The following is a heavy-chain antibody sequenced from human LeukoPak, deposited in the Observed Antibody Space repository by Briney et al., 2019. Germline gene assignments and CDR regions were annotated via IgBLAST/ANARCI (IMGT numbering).Heavy chain of an antibody. CDR1: GFTFSSYG. J-gene: IGHJ4*02. Sequence: PGGSLRLSCAASGFTFSSYGMHWVRQAPGKGLEWVAVISYDGSNKYYADSVKGRFTISKDNSKNTLYLQMNSLRAEDTAVYYCAKDSSGSYRHFDYWGQGTLVTVSS. CDR2: ISYDGSNK. V-gene: IGHV3-30*18. CDR3: AKDSSGSYRHFDY. D-gene: IGHD1-26*01.